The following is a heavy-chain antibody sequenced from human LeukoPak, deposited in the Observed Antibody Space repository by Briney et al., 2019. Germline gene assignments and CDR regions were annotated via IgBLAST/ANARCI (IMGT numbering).Heavy chain of an antibody. J-gene: IGHJ4*02. D-gene: IGHD5-18*01. CDR1: GYIFTRYG. CDR2: INPSGGST. V-gene: IGHV1-46*01. Sequence: AAVKVSCKASGYIFTRYGISWVRQAPGQGLEWMGIINPSGGSTSYAQKFQGRVTMTRDMSTSTVYMELSSLRSEDTAVYYCARDSEDTTMGPGYWGQGTLVTVSS. CDR3: ARDSEDTTMGPGY.